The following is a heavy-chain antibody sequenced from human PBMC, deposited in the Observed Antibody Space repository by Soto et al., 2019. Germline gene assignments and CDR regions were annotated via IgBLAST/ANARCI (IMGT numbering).Heavy chain of an antibody. J-gene: IGHJ6*02. CDR2: ISWNSGSI. CDR1: GFTFDDYA. V-gene: IGHV3-9*01. D-gene: IGHD5-18*01. Sequence: EVQLVESGGGLVQPGRSLRLSCAASGFTFDDYAMHWVRQAPGKGLEWVSGISWNSGSIGYADSVKGRFTISRDNAKNSLYLQMNSLRAEDTALYYCAKDMEAQLWPTGGMDVWGQGTTVTVSS. CDR3: AKDMEAQLWPTGGMDV.